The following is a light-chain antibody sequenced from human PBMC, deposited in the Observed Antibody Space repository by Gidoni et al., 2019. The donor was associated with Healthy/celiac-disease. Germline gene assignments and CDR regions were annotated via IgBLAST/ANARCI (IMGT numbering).Light chain of an antibody. Sequence: AIRMTQSPSSCSASTGDRVTITCRASQGISSYLAWYQQKPGKAPKLLIYAASTLQSGVPSRFSGSGSGTDFTLTISCLQSEDFATYYCQQYYSYPPTFGQGIRLEIK. CDR2: AAS. CDR3: QQYYSYPPT. V-gene: IGKV1-8*01. J-gene: IGKJ5*01. CDR1: QGISSY.